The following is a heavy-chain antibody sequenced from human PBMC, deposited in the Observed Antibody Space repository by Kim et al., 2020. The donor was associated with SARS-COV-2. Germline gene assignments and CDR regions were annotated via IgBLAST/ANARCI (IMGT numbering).Heavy chain of an antibody. CDR3: SATVHSSNYRGDNYYGMD. J-gene: IGHJ6*01. CDR1: GFTFSGNY. CDR2: IYSGGST. V-gene: IGHV3-53*04. D-gene: IGHD2-21*02. Sequence: GGSLRLSCAPSGFTFSGNYISWVRQAPGKGLEWVSFIYSGGSTKYAAAIVNRFIIIRSNTNKTLVHQVINLRGADKAAYYYSATVHSSNYRGDNYYGMD.